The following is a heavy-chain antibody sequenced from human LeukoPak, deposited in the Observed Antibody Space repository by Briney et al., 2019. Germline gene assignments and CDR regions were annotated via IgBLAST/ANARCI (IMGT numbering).Heavy chain of an antibody. CDR3: VRLVTNTGRYLNALDI. D-gene: IGHD1-26*01. Sequence: SETLSLTCTVSGGSINSDTDYWGWIRQPPGKGLEWIGIIYYSGTTYYNPSLKSRVTISVDTSQNQFSLKLSSVTAADTAMYYCVRLVTNTGRYLNALDIWGQGTMVTVS. CDR2: IYYSGTT. J-gene: IGHJ3*02. V-gene: IGHV4-39*01. CDR1: GGSINSDTDY.